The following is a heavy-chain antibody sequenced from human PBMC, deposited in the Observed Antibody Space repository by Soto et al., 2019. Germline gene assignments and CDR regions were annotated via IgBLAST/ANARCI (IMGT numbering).Heavy chain of an antibody. CDR2: IYSGGST. J-gene: IGHJ6*03. Sequence: GGSLRLSCAASGFTVSSNYMSWVRQAPGKGLEWVSVIYSGGSTYYADSVKGRFTISRDNSKNTLYLQMNSLRAEDTAVYYCARDLIVAAEPYYYYMDVWGKGTTVTVSS. CDR1: GFTVSSNY. V-gene: IGHV3-66*01. D-gene: IGHD6-13*01. CDR3: ARDLIVAAEPYYYYMDV.